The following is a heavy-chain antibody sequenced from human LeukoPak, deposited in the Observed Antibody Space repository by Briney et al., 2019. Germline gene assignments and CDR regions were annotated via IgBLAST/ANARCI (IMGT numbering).Heavy chain of an antibody. D-gene: IGHD3-10*01. J-gene: IGHJ3*02. CDR1: GYTFTSYY. V-gene: IGHV1-18*04. CDR2: ISAYNGNT. CDR3: ARVFGLLFNYYGSGSEFDI. Sequence: GASVKVSCKASGYTFTSYYMHWVRQAPGQGLEWMGWISAYNGNTNYAQKLQGRVTMTTDTSTSTAYMELRSLRSDDTAVYYCARVFGLLFNYYGSGSEFDIWGQGTMVTVSS.